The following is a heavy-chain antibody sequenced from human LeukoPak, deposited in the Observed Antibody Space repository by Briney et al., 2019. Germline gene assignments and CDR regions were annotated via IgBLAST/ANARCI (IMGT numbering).Heavy chain of an antibody. CDR3: AREIDSSGSEIDY. J-gene: IGHJ4*02. CDR1: GFTFSNYA. V-gene: IGHV3-30-3*01. CDR2: ISYDGSNK. Sequence: GGSLRLSCAASGFTFSNYAMHWVRQAPGKGLEWVAVISYDGSNKCYADSVKGRFTISRDNSKNTLYLQMNSLRAEDTAVYYCAREIDSSGSEIDYWGQGTLVTVSS. D-gene: IGHD6-19*01.